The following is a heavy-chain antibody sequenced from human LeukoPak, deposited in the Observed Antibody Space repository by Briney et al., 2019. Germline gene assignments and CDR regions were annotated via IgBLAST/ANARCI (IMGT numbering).Heavy chain of an antibody. CDR3: ARDTGYSYGYGAFDI. CDR1: GFTFSYYG. Sequence: AGGSLRLSCAASGFTFSYYGMHWVRQAPGKGLEWVAVISYDGSNKYYADSVKGRFTISRDNSKNTLYLQMNSLRAEDTAVYYCARDTGYSYGYGAFDIWGQGTIVTVSS. D-gene: IGHD5-18*01. J-gene: IGHJ3*02. CDR2: ISYDGSNK. V-gene: IGHV3-30*03.